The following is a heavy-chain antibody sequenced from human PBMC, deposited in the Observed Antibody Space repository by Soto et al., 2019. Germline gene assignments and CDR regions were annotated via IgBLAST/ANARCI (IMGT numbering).Heavy chain of an antibody. CDR3: AREGPPMRAHNPPEYFQH. CDR2: IYYTGGT. V-gene: IGHV4-39*02. J-gene: IGHJ1*01. Sequence: QLQLQESGPGLVKPSETLSLTCTVSGDSISTRSNYWAWIRQPPGKGLEWIGSIYYTGGTYYNPSLKRRVTLFPDTSKNQFSLNLNSVTAADTAVYYCAREGPPMRAHNPPEYFQHWGQGTPVTVSS. CDR1: GDSISTRSNY.